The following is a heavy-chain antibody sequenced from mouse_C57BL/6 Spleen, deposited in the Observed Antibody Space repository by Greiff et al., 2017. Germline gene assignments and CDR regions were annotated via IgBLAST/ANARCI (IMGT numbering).Heavy chain of an antibody. CDR1: GYSFTGYY. CDR2: INPSTGGT. Sequence: VQLKQPGPELVKPGASVKISCKASGYSFTGYYMNWVKQSPDKSLEWIGEINPSTGGTTYNQKFKAKATLTVDKSSSTAYMQLKSLTSEDSAVYYCARSNGYDGFNCDVWDTEPTVTVSS. V-gene: IGHV1-42*01. D-gene: IGHD2-2*01. CDR3: ARSNGYDGFNCDV. J-gene: IGHJ1*03.